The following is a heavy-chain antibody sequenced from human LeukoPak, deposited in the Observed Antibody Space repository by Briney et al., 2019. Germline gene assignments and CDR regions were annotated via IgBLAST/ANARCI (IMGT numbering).Heavy chain of an antibody. CDR1: GGSISSYY. CDR3: ARLGSSSWYANWFDP. CDR2: IYYSGST. D-gene: IGHD6-13*01. V-gene: IGHV4-59*08. Sequence: SETLSLTCTVSGGSISSYYWSWIRQPPGKGLEWIGYIYYSGSTNYNPSLKSRVTISVDTSKNQFSLKLSSVTAADTAVYYCARLGSSSWYANWFDPWGQGTRSPSPQ. J-gene: IGHJ5*02.